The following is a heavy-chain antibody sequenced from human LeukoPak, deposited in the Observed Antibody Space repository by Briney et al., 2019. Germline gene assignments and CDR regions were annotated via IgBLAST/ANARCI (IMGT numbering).Heavy chain of an antibody. CDR1: GGSISSYY. CDR2: IYYSGST. Sequence: PSETLSLTCTVSGGSISSYYWSWIRQPPGKGLEWIGYIYYSGSTNYNPSPKSRVTISVDTSKNQFSLKVSSVTAADTAVYYCASNYYGSGSLDYWGQGNLVTVSS. J-gene: IGHJ4*02. V-gene: IGHV4-59*08. CDR3: ASNYYGSGSLDY. D-gene: IGHD3-10*01.